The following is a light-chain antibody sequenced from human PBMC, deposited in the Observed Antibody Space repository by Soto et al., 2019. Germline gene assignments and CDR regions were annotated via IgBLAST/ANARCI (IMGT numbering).Light chain of an antibody. CDR1: SSNIGSNT. CDR3: AAWDDSLIGV. J-gene: IGLJ2*01. V-gene: IGLV1-44*01. Sequence: QSVLTQPPSASGTPGQRVTISCSGSSSNIGSNTVNWYQQLPGTAPKLLIYSNNQRPSGVPDRFSGSKSGTSASLAISGLQSEDEADYYCAAWDDSLIGVFGGGTKVTVL. CDR2: SNN.